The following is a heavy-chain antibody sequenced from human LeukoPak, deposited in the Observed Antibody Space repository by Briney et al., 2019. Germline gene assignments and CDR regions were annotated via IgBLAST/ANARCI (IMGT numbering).Heavy chain of an antibody. V-gene: IGHV4-4*07. CDR3: ARLGSSFDY. CDR1: GDSITSYH. Sequence: PSETLSLTCTVSGDSITSYHWSWIRQSAEKGLEWIGRIYTTGTTNYNPSLKGRVTVSVDTSKNQFFLKLRSVTAADTAVYYCARLGSSFDYWGQGTLVTVSS. J-gene: IGHJ4*02. CDR2: IYTTGTT. D-gene: IGHD6-6*01.